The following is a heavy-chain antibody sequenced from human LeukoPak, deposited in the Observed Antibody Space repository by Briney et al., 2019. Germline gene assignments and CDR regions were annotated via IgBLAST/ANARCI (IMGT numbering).Heavy chain of an antibody. J-gene: IGHJ4*02. V-gene: IGHV3-23*01. CDR2: ISGSGGST. CDR1: GSTFSSYA. CDR3: ARVTVNRYFDY. Sequence: GGSLRLSCAAPGSTFSSYAMSWVRQAPGKGLEWVSAISGSGGSTYYADSVKGRFTISRDNSKNTLYLQMNSLRAEDTAVYYCARVTVNRYFDYWGQGTLVTVSS. D-gene: IGHD4-17*01.